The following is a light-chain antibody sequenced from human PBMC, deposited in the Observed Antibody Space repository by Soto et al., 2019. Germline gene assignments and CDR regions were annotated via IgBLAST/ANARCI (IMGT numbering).Light chain of an antibody. V-gene: IGKV1-5*01. CDR3: QQYNSYPWT. CDR1: QSISSW. CDR2: DAS. J-gene: IGKJ1*01. Sequence: DIQMTQSPSTLSASVGDRVTITCRASQSISSWLAWYQQKPGKAPKLLIYDASNLESGVPSRFSGSGSGTEFTLTLSSLQPDDFASHYCQQYNSYPWTFGQGTKLQIQ.